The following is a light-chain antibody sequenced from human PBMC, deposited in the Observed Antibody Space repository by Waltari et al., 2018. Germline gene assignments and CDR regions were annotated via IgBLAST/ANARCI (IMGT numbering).Light chain of an antibody. V-gene: IGKV3-20*01. CDR3: QQYHDSPFT. CDR1: DSIATKY. Sequence: EIVLTQSPGTLSVSPGERATLSCRASDSIATKYLAWYQHKAGQAPKLLSYDASSRASGIPDRFSGSGSGTDFTLTISRLEPEDFAVYYCQQYHDSPFTFGPGTKVDIK. CDR2: DAS. J-gene: IGKJ3*01.